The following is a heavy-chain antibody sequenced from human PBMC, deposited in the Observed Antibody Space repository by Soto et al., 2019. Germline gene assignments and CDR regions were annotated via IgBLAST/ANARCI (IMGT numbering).Heavy chain of an antibody. CDR2: IIPIFGTA. J-gene: IGHJ4*02. V-gene: IGHV1-69*13. CDR1: GCTFSRHA. CDR3: ARAGGVAATYS. Sequence: SVKVSCKASGCTFSRHAICWVGQAPGQGLEWMGGIIPIFGTANYAQKCQGRVTITADETTSTAYMELSSLRSEDTAVYYCARAGGVAATYSWGQETLVTVSS. D-gene: IGHD1-26*01.